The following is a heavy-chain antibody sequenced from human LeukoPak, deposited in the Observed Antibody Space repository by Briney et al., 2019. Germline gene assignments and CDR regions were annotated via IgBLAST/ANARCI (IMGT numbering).Heavy chain of an antibody. D-gene: IGHD5-24*01. CDR3: AKDQYVATIGHDS. J-gene: IGHJ5*01. V-gene: IGHV3-21*01. CDR1: GFTFSSYY. CDR2: ISGNTNHL. Sequence: NPGGSLRLSCAASGFTFSSYYMNWVRQAPGKGLEWVSSISGNTNHLYYADSVKGRFTIPRDNAKNSLYLQMNSVRAEDTAVYYCAKDQYVATIGHDSWGQGTLVTVSS.